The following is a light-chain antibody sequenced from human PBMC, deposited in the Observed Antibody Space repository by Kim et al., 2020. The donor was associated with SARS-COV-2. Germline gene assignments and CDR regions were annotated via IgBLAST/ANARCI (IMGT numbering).Light chain of an antibody. J-gene: IGLJ2*01. CDR2: DVS. CDR1: SSDVGGYNY. V-gene: IGLV2-14*03. CDR3: SSYTSSSTLV. Sequence: QSALTQPASVSGSPGQSITISCTGTSSDVGGYNYVSWYQQHPGKAPKLMIYDVSNRPSGVSNRFSGSKSGNTASLTISGLQAEDDADYYCSSYTSSSTLVLGGGTKLTVL.